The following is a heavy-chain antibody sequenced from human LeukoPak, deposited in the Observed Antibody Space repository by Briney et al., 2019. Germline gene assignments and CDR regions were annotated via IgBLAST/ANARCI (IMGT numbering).Heavy chain of an antibody. CDR2: ISYDGSNK. V-gene: IGHV3-30-3*01. D-gene: IGHD2-2*01. J-gene: IGHJ3*02. CDR3: AREPQFYCSSTSCPPRAFDI. CDR1: GFTFSSYA. Sequence: GGSLRLSCAASGFTFSSYAMHWVRQAPGKGLEWVAVISYDGSNKYYADSVKGRFTISRDNSKNTLYLQMNSLRAEDTAVYYCAREPQFYCSSTSCPPRAFDIWGQGTMVTVSS.